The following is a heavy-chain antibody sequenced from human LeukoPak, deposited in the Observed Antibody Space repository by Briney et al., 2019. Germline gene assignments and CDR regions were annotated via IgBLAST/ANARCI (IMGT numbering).Heavy chain of an antibody. CDR3: ARVRARYYGFWSGYSTAFDY. V-gene: IGHV4-59*01. D-gene: IGHD3-3*01. Sequence: SETLSLTCAVYGGSFSGYYWSWIRQPPGNGLEWIGYIYYSGSTNYNPSLKSRVTISVDTSKNQFSLKLSSVTAADTAVYYCARVRARYYGFWSGYSTAFDYWGQGTLVTVSS. J-gene: IGHJ4*02. CDR1: GGSFSGYY. CDR2: IYYSGST.